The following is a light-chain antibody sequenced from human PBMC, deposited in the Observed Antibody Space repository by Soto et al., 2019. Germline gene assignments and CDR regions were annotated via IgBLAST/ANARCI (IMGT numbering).Light chain of an antibody. CDR2: SAS. CDR3: QKCNSAPFT. Sequence: DIQMTQSPSSLSASVGDRVTITCRASQGISSYLAWHQQKPGKVPKLLIYSASTLQSGVPSRFSGSGSGTDFTLTISSLQPEDVATYYCQKCNSAPFTFGPGTKVDIK. J-gene: IGKJ3*01. V-gene: IGKV1-27*01. CDR1: QGISSY.